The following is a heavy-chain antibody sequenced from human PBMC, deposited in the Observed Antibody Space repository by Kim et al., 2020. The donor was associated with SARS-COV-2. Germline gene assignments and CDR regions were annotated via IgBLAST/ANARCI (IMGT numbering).Heavy chain of an antibody. V-gene: IGHV3-66*01. D-gene: IGHD6-19*01. CDR3: ACGTGSGFYWQIDY. Sequence: ADSVKGRFSISRDTSKNTVYLQMNSLGVEDTAVFYCACGTGSGFYWQIDYWGQGSPVTVSS. J-gene: IGHJ4*02.